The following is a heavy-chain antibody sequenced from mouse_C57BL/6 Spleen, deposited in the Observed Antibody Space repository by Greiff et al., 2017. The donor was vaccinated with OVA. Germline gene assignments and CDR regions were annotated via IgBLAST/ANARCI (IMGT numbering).Heavy chain of an antibody. CDR3: ARSGGYYVGDY. J-gene: IGHJ4*01. Sequence: VQLQQSGAELVKPGASVKLSCTASGFNIKDYYMHWVKQRTEQGLEWIGRIDPEDGETKYAPNFQGKATITADTSSNTAYLQLSSLTSEDTAVYYCARSGGYYVGDYWGQGTSVTVSS. CDR2: IDPEDGET. V-gene: IGHV14-2*01. CDR1: GFNIKDYY. D-gene: IGHD2-3*01.